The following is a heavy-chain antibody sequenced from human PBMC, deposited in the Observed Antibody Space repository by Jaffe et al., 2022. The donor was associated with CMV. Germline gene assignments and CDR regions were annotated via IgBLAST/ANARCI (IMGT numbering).Heavy chain of an antibody. Sequence: EVQLVESGGGLVQPGRSLRLSCAASGFTFDDYAMHWVRQAPGKGLEWVSGISWNSGSIGYADSVKGRFTISRDNAKNSLYLQMNSLRAEDTALYYCAKGHVDYDILTGYPTRGGAFDIWGQGTMVTVSS. D-gene: IGHD3-9*01. V-gene: IGHV3-9*01. CDR3: AKGHVDYDILTGYPTRGGAFDI. J-gene: IGHJ3*02. CDR1: GFTFDDYA. CDR2: ISWNSGSI.